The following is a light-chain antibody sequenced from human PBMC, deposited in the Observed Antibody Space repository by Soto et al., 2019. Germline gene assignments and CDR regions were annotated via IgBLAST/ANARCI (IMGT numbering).Light chain of an antibody. J-gene: IGLJ1*01. CDR2: EVN. CDR1: SSDVGGYNY. CDR3: SSYAGSSHV. Sequence: QSVLSHPPSACWSPGHSVSISCTGTSSDVGGYNYVSWYQQHPGKAPKLMIYEVNKRPSGVPDRFSGSKSGNTASLTVSGLQAEDEADYYCSSYAGSSHVFGTGTKVTVL. V-gene: IGLV2-8*01.